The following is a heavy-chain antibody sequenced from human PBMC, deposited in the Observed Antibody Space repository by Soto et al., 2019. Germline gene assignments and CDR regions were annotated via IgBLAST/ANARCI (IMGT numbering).Heavy chain of an antibody. CDR2: ISSSGSTK. CDR3: AREGPADGLDI. CDR1: GLPFSSFE. V-gene: IGHV3-48*03. Sequence: GGSLRLSCAAPGLPFSSFEMNWVRQAPGKGLECVSYISSSGSTKYYADSVKGRFTISRDNAKNSRFLQMNSLRAEDTAVYYCAREGPADGLDIWGQGTMVTVSS. J-gene: IGHJ3*02.